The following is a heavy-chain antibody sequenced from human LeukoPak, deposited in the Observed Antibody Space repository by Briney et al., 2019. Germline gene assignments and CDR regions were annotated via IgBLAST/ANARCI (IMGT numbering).Heavy chain of an antibody. Sequence: SETLSLTCTVSGGSISSSNWWSWVRPPPGKGLEWIGEIYHSGSTNYNPSLKSRVTISVDKSKNQFSLKLSSVTAADTAVYYCARDVVVPAYYMDVWGKGTTVTVSS. CDR1: GGSISSSNW. D-gene: IGHD2-2*01. CDR3: ARDVVVPAYYMDV. CDR2: IYHSGST. J-gene: IGHJ6*03. V-gene: IGHV4-4*02.